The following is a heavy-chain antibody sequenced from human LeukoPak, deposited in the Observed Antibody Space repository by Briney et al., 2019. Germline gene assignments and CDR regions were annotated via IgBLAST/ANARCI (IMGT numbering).Heavy chain of an antibody. D-gene: IGHD1-7*01. CDR2: IKQDVSEK. Sequence: PGGSLRLSCAASGFTFSSYWMSWVRQAPGKGLEWVANIKQDVSEKYYVDSVKGRFTISRDNAKNSLYLQMNSLRAEDTAVYYCARMDGTAGLFGYYYGMDVWGQGTTVTVSS. V-gene: IGHV3-7*03. CDR1: GFTFSSYW. CDR3: ARMDGTAGLFGYYYGMDV. J-gene: IGHJ6*02.